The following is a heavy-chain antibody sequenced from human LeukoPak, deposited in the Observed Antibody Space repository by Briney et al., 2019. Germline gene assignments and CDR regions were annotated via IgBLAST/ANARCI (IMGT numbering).Heavy chain of an antibody. Sequence: GGSLRLSCAASGFTFSSYWMSWVRQAPGKGLEWVANIKQDGSEKYYVDSVKGRFTISRDNAKNSLYLQMNSLRAEDTAVYYCAREEIGSGWYPTYYYYYMDVWGKGTTVTVSS. D-gene: IGHD6-19*01. V-gene: IGHV3-7*01. CDR2: IKQDGSEK. J-gene: IGHJ6*03. CDR1: GFTFSSYW. CDR3: AREEIGSGWYPTYYYYYMDV.